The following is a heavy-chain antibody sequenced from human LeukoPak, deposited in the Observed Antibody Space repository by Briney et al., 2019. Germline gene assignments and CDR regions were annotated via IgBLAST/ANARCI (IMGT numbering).Heavy chain of an antibody. CDR2: MYTTGNT. D-gene: IGHD3-3*01. Sequence: PSETLSLTCTVSGGSITTYYWSWNRQPPGKGLEWIGYMYTTGNTNYNPSLASRVTLSLDPSKNQFSLTLSSVTAADTAVYYCAKHDTLFGAAHFYMDVWGKGTTVTVSS. V-gene: IGHV4-59*08. CDR3: AKHDTLFGAAHFYMDV. CDR1: GGSITTYY. J-gene: IGHJ6*03.